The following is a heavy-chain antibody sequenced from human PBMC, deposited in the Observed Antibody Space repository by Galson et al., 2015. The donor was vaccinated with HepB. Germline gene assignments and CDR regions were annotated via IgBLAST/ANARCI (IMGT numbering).Heavy chain of an antibody. CDR2: IWYDGSNK. V-gene: IGHV3-33*08. D-gene: IGHD2-15*01. J-gene: IGHJ4*02. Sequence: SLRLSCAASGFTFSSYGMHWVRQAQGKGLEWVAVIWYDGSNKYYADSVKGRFTISRDNSKNTLYLQMNSLRAEDTAVYYCARGGVYCSGGSCYSNYFDYWGQGTLVTVSS. CDR1: GFTFSSYG. CDR3: ARGGVYCSGGSCYSNYFDY.